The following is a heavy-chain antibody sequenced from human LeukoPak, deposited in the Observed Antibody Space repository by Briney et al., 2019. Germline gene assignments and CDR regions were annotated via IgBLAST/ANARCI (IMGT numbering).Heavy chain of an antibody. V-gene: IGHV4-59*05. D-gene: IGHD3-10*01. CDR3: ARNVWDYYGSGSYRHFDY. CDR1: GGSISSYY. CDR2: IYYSGST. J-gene: IGHJ4*02. Sequence: PSETLSLTCTVSGGSISSYYWSWIRQPPGKGLEWIGSIYYSGSTYYNPSLKSRVTISVDTSKNQFSLKLSSVTAADTAVYYCARNVWDYYGSGSYRHFDYWGQGTLVTVSS.